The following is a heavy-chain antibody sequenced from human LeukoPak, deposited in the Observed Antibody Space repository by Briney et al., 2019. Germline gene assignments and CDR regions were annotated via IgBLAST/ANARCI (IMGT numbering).Heavy chain of an antibody. V-gene: IGHV3-7*01. Sequence: PGGSLRLSCAASGFAFSSYGMHWVRQAPGKGLEWVASINEDGSAKYYMDSVKGRFTISRDNAKNSMDLQMNSLRAEDTAVYYCARGRNNFRYWGQGTLVTVSS. J-gene: IGHJ4*02. CDR2: INEDGSAK. D-gene: IGHD1-20*01. CDR1: GFAFSSYG. CDR3: ARGRNNFRY.